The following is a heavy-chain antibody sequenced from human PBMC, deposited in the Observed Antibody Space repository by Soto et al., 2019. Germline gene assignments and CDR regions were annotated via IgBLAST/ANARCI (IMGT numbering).Heavy chain of an antibody. CDR2: ISAYNGNT. V-gene: IGHV1-18*04. D-gene: IGHD5-18*01. CDR3: ARDTARGYSYGPTRDFDY. Sequence: GASVKVSCKASGYTFTSYGISWVRQAPGQGLEWMGWISAYNGNTNYAQKLQGRVTMTTDTSTSTAYMELRSPRSDDTAVYYCARDTARGYSYGPTRDFDYWGQGTLVTVSS. CDR1: GYTFTSYG. J-gene: IGHJ4*02.